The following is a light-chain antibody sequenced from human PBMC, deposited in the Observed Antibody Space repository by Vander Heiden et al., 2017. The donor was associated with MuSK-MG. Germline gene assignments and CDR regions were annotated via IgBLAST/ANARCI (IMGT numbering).Light chain of an antibody. Sequence: SYELTQPPSVSVSPGQTASITCSGDNLGEKYACWYQQKPGQSPGLVIYQDARRPSGIPERFSGSNSGNTATLTISGTQAVEEADYYCKAWTRNSRVFGGGTKITVL. CDR1: NLGEKY. CDR2: QDA. V-gene: IGLV3-1*01. J-gene: IGLJ1*01. CDR3: KAWTRNSRV.